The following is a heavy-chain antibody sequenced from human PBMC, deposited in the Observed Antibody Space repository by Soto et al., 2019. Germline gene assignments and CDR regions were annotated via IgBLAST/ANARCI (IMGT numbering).Heavy chain of an antibody. CDR1: GYSFTTYW. D-gene: IGHD2-21*02. Sequence: GDSLKISCQASGYSFTTYWIAWVRQTPGRGLEWMGIIYPGDSEIKYSPSFDGQVTFSVDKSTSTAYLQWIGLKTSDTGMYFCARSPDGNSLAPFAFWGQGFLVTVSS. CDR3: ARSPDGNSLAPFAF. CDR2: IYPGDSEI. V-gene: IGHV5-51*01. J-gene: IGHJ4*02.